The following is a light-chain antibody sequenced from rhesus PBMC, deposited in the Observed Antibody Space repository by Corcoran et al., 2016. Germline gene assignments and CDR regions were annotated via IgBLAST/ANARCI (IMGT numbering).Light chain of an antibody. CDR3: LPYSSNPLT. J-gene: IGKJ4*01. Sequence: DIQMTQSPSSLSASVGDTVTITCRASQSISSCLDWYQQKPGKALKFLIYKASSLQSGVPPRFSGSGSGTNFTLTISSLQPKDFATYNCLPYSSNPLTIGGRAKVEIK. CDR2: KAS. V-gene: IGKV1-22*01. CDR1: QSISSC.